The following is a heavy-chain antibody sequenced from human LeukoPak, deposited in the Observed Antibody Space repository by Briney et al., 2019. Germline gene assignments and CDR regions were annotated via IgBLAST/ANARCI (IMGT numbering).Heavy chain of an antibody. CDR1: GYTLTELS. J-gene: IGHJ4*02. D-gene: IGHD4-17*01. CDR3: ATDLNDYGDYVLGY. CDR2: FDPEDGET. Sequence: ASVKVSCKVSGYTLTELSMHWVRQAPGKGLEWMGGFDPEDGETIYAQKFQGRVTMTEDTSTDTAYMELSSLRSEDTAVYYCATDLNDYGDYVLGYWGQGTLVTVSS. V-gene: IGHV1-24*01.